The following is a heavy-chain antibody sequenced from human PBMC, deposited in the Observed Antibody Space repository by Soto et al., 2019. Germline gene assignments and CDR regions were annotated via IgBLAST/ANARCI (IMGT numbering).Heavy chain of an antibody. CDR1: GFTFSGSA. Sequence: EVQLVESGGGLVQPGGSLKLSCAASGFTFSGSAMHWVRQASGKGLEWVGRIRSKANSYATAYAASVKGRFTISRDDSKNTAYLQMNSPKTEDTAVYYCTRRERVGATHFDYWGQGTLVTVSS. J-gene: IGHJ4*02. D-gene: IGHD1-26*01. V-gene: IGHV3-73*02. CDR3: TRRERVGATHFDY. CDR2: IRSKANSYAT.